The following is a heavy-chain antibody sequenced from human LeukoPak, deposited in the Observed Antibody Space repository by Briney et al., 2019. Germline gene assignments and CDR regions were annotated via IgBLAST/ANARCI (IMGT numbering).Heavy chain of an antibody. J-gene: IGHJ3*02. CDR3: ARGGAGLVVPPAQIAFDI. CDR2: IYHSGST. V-gene: IGHV4-30-2*01. CDR1: GGSISSGGYY. D-gene: IGHD2-2*01. Sequence: SQTLSLTCTVSGGSISSGGYYWSWIRQPPGKGLEWIGYIYHSGSTYYNPSLKSRVTISVDRSKNQFSLKLSSVTAADTAVYYCARGGAGLVVPPAQIAFDIWGQGTMVTVSS.